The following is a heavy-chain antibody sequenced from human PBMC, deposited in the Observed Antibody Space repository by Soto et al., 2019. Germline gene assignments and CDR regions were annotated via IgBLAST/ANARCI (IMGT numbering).Heavy chain of an antibody. Sequence: VASVKVSCXASGGTFSSYAVSWVRQATGQGLEWMGGIIPIFGTANYAQKFQGRVTITADESTSTAYMELSSLRSEDTAVYYCASRPDIVVVPATTPAAWAIAAAGTPFDYWGQGTLVTVSS. J-gene: IGHJ4*02. D-gene: IGHD2-2*01. CDR1: GGTFSSYA. CDR3: ASRPDIVVVPATTPAAWAIAAAGTPFDY. CDR2: IIPIFGTA. V-gene: IGHV1-69*13.